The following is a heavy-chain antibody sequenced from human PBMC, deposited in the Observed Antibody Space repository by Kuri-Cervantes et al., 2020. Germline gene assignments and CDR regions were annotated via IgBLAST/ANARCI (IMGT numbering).Heavy chain of an antibody. V-gene: IGHV3-21*01. J-gene: IGHJ3*02. D-gene: IGHD3-10*01. CDR2: ISSGSAYV. CDR3: ARPGEGSGSYGAFDI. Sequence: GESLKISCAASGFTFSSNAMNWVRQAPGKGLEWVSSISSGSAYVYYADSVRGRFTISRDNAKNSLDLQMNSLRAEDTAVYYCARPGEGSGSYGAFDIWGQGTVVTVSS. CDR1: GFTFSSNA.